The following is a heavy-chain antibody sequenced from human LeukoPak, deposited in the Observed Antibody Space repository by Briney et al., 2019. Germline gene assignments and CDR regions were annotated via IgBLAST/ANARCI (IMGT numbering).Heavy chain of an antibody. CDR3: ARGVPFMIVTGGRNKNAFDI. CDR2: ISYDGSNK. CDR1: GFTFSSYA. J-gene: IGHJ3*02. V-gene: IGHV3-30-3*01. D-gene: IGHD3-22*01. Sequence: GGSLRLSCAASGFTFSSYAMHWVRQAPGKGLEWVAVISYDGSNKYYADSVKGRFTISRDNSKNTLYLQMNSLRAEDTAVYYCARGVPFMIVTGGRNKNAFDIWGQGTMVTVSS.